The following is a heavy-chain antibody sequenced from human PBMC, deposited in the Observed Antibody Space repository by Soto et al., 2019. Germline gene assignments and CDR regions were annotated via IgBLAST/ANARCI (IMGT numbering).Heavy chain of an antibody. CDR1: GYTFTNYD. CDR2: MNPNSGNT. D-gene: IGHD6-13*01. V-gene: IGHV1-8*01. Sequence: ASVKVSCKASGYTFTNYDINWVRQATGQGLEWMGWMNPNSGNTGYAQKFQGRITMAGNTSISTANMELSSLRSDDTALYYCARAIRREQQLLRDIDYWGQGTLVTVSS. CDR3: ARAIRREQQLLRDIDY. J-gene: IGHJ4*02.